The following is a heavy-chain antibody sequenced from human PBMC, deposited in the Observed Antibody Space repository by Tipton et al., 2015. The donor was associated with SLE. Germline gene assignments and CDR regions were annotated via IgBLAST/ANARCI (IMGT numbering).Heavy chain of an antibody. CDR2: IYYSGST. D-gene: IGHD2-15*01. CDR1: GGSISSSSYY. CDR3: ARHVGVAYYYAMDV. J-gene: IGHJ6*02. V-gene: IGHV4-39*01. Sequence: TLSLTCTVSGGSISSSSYYWGWIRQPPGKGLEWIGSIYYSGSTYYNPSLKSRVIISLDTSKNQFSLRLSSVTAADTAMYYCARHVGVAYYYAMDVWGQGTTVVISS.